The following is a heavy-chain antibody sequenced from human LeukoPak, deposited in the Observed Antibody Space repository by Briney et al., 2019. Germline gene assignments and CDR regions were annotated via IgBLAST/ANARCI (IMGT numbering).Heavy chain of an antibody. V-gene: IGHV1-24*01. D-gene: IGHD6-13*01. CDR3: AVGGIAAAGLYYYYMDV. Sequence: ASVKLSCKVSGYTLTELSMHWVRQAPGKGLELMGGFYPEDGETIYAKKFQGSVTMTKDTSTDTAYMELSSLRSEDTAVYYCAVGGIAAAGLYYYYMDVWGKGTPVTVSS. J-gene: IGHJ6*03. CDR1: GYTLTELS. CDR2: FYPEDGET.